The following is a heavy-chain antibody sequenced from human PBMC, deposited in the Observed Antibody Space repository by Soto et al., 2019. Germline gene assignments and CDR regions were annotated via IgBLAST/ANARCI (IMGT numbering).Heavy chain of an antibody. J-gene: IGHJ4*02. V-gene: IGHV4-30-4*01. CDR3: STSCYVDYFDY. Sequence: SETLSLTCTVSGGSISSGDYYWSWIRQPPGKGLEWIGYIYYSGSTYYNPSLKSRVTISVDTSKNQFSLKLSSVTAADTAVYCSSTSCYVDYFDYWGQGTLVTVSS. CDR2: IYYSGST. D-gene: IGHD2-2*01. CDR1: GGSISSGDYY.